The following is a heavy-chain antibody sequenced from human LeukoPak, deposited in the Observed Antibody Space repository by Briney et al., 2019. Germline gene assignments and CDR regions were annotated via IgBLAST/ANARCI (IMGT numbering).Heavy chain of an antibody. CDR3: AKEVRAARPKYYYGMDV. Sequence: GGSLRLSCAASGFTFSSYGMHWVRQAPGKGLEWVAVISYDGSNKYYADSVKGRFTISRDNSKNTLYLQMNSLRAEDTAVYYCAKEVRAARPKYYYGMDVWGQGTTVTVSS. CDR1: GFTFSSYG. D-gene: IGHD6-6*01. J-gene: IGHJ6*02. V-gene: IGHV3-30*18. CDR2: ISYDGSNK.